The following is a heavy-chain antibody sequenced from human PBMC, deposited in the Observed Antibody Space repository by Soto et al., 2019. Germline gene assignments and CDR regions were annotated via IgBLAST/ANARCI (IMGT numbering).Heavy chain of an antibody. J-gene: IGHJ6*02. CDR3: AKDQIFGVDAAENYYYYGMDV. D-gene: IGHD3-3*01. Sequence: GGSLRLSCAASRFTFSSYGMHWVRQAPGKGLEWVAVISYDGSNKYYADSVKGRFTISRDNSKNTLYLQMNSLRAEDTAVYYCAKDQIFGVDAAENYYYYGMDVWGQGTTVTVSS. V-gene: IGHV3-30*18. CDR1: RFTFSSYG. CDR2: ISYDGSNK.